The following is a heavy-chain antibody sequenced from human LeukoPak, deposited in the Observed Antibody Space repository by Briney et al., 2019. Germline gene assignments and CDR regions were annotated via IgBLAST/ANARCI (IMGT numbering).Heavy chain of an antibody. V-gene: IGHV3-15*01. Sequence: GGSLRLSCAASGFTFSNAWMTWVRQAPGKGLEWVARLKSKRDGGTIDYAAPVKGRFTISRDDSKDTLYLQMNSLEIKDAAVYYCARDGSLPDYWGQGTLVTVSS. CDR3: ARDGSLPDY. J-gene: IGHJ4*02. CDR2: LKSKRDGGTI. CDR1: GFTFSNAW.